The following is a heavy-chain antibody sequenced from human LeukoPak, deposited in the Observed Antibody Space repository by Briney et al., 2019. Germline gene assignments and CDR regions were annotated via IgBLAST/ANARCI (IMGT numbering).Heavy chain of an antibody. CDR2: ISGSGDTT. Sequence: GGSLRLSCAASGFTFSSYSMNWVRQAPGKGLEWVSVISGSGDTTYYADSVKGRFTISRDNSKNTLYLQMNSLRAEDTAVYFCARSRDGYKRFDSRGQGTLVTVSS. CDR1: GFTFSSYS. J-gene: IGHJ4*02. V-gene: IGHV3-23*01. D-gene: IGHD5-24*01. CDR3: ARSRDGYKRFDS.